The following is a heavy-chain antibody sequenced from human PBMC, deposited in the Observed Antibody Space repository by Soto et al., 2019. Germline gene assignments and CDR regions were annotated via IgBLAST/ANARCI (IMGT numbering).Heavy chain of an antibody. D-gene: IGHD5-18*01. Sequence: SVKVSCKASGGTFSSYAISWVRQAPGQGLEWMGGIIPIFGTANYAQKFQGRVTITADESTSTAYMELSSLRSEDTAVYYCARGGTAMVISYYYYGMDVWGQGTTVTVSS. CDR1: GGTFSSYA. J-gene: IGHJ6*02. CDR2: IIPIFGTA. CDR3: ARGGTAMVISYYYYGMDV. V-gene: IGHV1-69*13.